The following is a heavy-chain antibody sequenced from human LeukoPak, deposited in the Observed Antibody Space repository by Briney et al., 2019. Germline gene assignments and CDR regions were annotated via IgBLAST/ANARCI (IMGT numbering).Heavy chain of an antibody. CDR2: IKEDGSSQ. Sequence: GGSLRLSCVASGFTLSHSWMTWVRQAPGKGLEWVGHIKEDGSSQNYADSVKGRFTISRDNAKSSLHLQMNGLRAEDTAMYYCVKDSGWFHFDSWGQGTLVTVSS. J-gene: IGHJ4*02. V-gene: IGHV3-7*03. CDR3: VKDSGWFHFDS. CDR1: GFTLSHSW. D-gene: IGHD6-19*01.